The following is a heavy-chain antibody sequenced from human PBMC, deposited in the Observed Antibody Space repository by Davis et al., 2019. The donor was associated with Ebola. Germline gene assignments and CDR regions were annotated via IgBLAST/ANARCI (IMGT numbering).Heavy chain of an antibody. CDR1: GFTFSGYA. CDR3: AKVQYRWKQGDYFDN. CDR2: ISVGGGRS. D-gene: IGHD4-23*01. Sequence: GGSLRLSCAASGFTFSGYAMTWVRQAPGKGLEWVSSISVGGGRSYYADSVKGRFSISRDNSKSTLYLQMDSLTAEDTAVYYCAKVQYRWKQGDYFDNWGQGTLVTVSS. J-gene: IGHJ4*02. V-gene: IGHV3-23*01.